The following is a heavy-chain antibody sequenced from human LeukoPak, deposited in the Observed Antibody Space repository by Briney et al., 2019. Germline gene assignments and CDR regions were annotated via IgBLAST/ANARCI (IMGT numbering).Heavy chain of an antibody. J-gene: IGHJ4*02. D-gene: IGHD6-13*01. CDR1: GFTFSTYG. CDR2: ISWNSGSI. CDR3: AKDPVPQYSSSYGDYFDY. V-gene: IGHV3-9*01. Sequence: GGSLRLSCAASGFTFSTYGMSWVRQAPGKGLEWVSGISWNSGSIGYADSVKGRFTISRDNAKNSLYLQMNSLRAEDTALYYCAKDPVPQYSSSYGDYFDYWGQGTLVTVSS.